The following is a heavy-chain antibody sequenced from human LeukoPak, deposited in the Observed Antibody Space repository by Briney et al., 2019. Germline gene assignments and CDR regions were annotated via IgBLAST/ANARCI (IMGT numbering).Heavy chain of an antibody. D-gene: IGHD3-22*01. CDR2: IKQDGSEK. V-gene: IGHV3-7*01. CDR3: ARVRYYYDSSGSGQIHFDY. Sequence: TGGSLRLSCAASGFTFSSYWMSWVRQAPGKGLEWVANIKQDGSEKYYVDSVKGRFTISRDNAKNSLYLQMNSLRAEDTAVYYCARVRYYYDSSGSGQIHFDYWGQGTLVTVSS. CDR1: GFTFSSYW. J-gene: IGHJ4*02.